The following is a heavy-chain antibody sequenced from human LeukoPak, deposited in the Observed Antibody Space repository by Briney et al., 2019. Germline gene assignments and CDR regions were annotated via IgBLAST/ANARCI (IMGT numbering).Heavy chain of an antibody. J-gene: IGHJ4*02. CDR1: GGSISSSSYY. CDR3: ARASHDYGDYSHFDY. CDR2: IYHSGST. V-gene: IGHV4-39*07. D-gene: IGHD4-17*01. Sequence: SETLSLTCTVSGGSISSSSYYWGWIRQPPGKGLEWIGEIYHSGSTNYNPSLKTRVTISVDKSKNQFSLKLSSVTAADTAVYYCARASHDYGDYSHFDYWGQGTLVTVSS.